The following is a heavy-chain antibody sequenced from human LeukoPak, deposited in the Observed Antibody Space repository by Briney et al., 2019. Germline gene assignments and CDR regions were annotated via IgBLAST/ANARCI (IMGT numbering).Heavy chain of an antibody. CDR2: IKQDGTEK. CDR1: GFPFSTYL. CDR3: ASERPSSSWYDY. D-gene: IGHD6-13*01. Sequence: GGSLRLSCAASGFPFSTYLMTWVRQAPGKGLEWVANIKQDGTEKYYVDSVKGRFSISRDNANNSLYLQMNSLRAEDTAVYYCASERPSSSWYDYWGRGTLVTVSS. V-gene: IGHV3-7*01. J-gene: IGHJ4*02.